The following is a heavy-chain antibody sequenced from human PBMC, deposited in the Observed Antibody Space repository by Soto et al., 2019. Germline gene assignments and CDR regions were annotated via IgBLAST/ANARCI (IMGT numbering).Heavy chain of an antibody. CDR2: IYYDGSKT. CDR3: ARASGSRLFDY. J-gene: IGHJ4*02. CDR1: GFIFRSHG. Sequence: QVQLVESGGGVVQPGRSLRLSCATSGFIFRSHGMHWVRQAPGKGLEWVAVIYYDGSKTYYGDSVRGRFTISRDNSKNTLYLQMDSLRGEDTAVYYCARASGSRLFDYWGQGTLVTVSS. D-gene: IGHD1-26*01. V-gene: IGHV3-33*01.